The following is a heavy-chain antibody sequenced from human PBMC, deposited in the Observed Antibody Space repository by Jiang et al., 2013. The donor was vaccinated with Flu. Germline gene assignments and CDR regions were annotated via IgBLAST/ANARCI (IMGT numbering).Heavy chain of an antibody. J-gene: IGHJ6*02. CDR1: SSA. CDR2: IVVGSGNT. CDR3: AADLGEDPTNYGMDV. Sequence: SSAMQWVRQARGQRLEWIGWIVVGSGNTNYAQKFQERVTITRDMSTSTAYMELSSLRSEDTAVYYCAADLGEDPTNYGMDVWGQGTTVTVSS. V-gene: IGHV1-58*02. D-gene: IGHD1-26*01.